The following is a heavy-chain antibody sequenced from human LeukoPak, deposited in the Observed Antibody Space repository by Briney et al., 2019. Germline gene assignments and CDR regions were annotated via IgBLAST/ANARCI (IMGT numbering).Heavy chain of an antibody. CDR1: GGSISSYY. V-gene: IGHV4-59*01. D-gene: IGHD3-22*01. CDR3: ARETSNYYDSSGYFNAFDI. Sequence: SETLSLTCTVSGGSISSYYWNWIRQPPGKGLEWIGYIYYSGSTNYNPSLKSRVTISLDTSKNQFSLKLSSVTAADTAVYYCARETSNYYDSSGYFNAFDIWGRGTMVTVSS. CDR2: IYYSGST. J-gene: IGHJ3*02.